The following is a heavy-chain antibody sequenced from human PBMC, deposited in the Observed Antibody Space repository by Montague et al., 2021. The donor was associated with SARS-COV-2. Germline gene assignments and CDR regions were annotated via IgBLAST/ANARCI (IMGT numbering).Heavy chain of an antibody. CDR2: IYYSGTT. CDR3: ARESGWGSYLDY. J-gene: IGHJ4*02. Sequence: SETLSLTCTVSGGSISSSSYYWGWIRQPPGQGLEWIVCIYYSGTTYYNPSLKSRATISVDTSKNQFSLKLSSVTAADTAVYYCARESGWGSYLDYWGQGTLVTVSS. D-gene: IGHD3-16*02. CDR1: GGSISSSSYY. V-gene: IGHV4-39*02.